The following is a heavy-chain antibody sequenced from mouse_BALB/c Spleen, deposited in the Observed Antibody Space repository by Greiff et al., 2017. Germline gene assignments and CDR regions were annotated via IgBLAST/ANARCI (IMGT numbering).Heavy chain of an antibody. CDR2: ISNGGGST. CDR1: GFTFSSYT. V-gene: IGHV5-12-2*01. Sequence: EVKLMESGGGLVQPGGSLKLSCAASGFTFSSYTMSWVRQTPEKRLEWVAYISNGGGSTYYPDTVKGRFTISRDNAKNTLYLQMSSLKSEDTAMYYCARAYDRYGPFDYWGQGTTLTVSS. J-gene: IGHJ2*01. CDR3: ARAYDRYGPFDY. D-gene: IGHD2-14*01.